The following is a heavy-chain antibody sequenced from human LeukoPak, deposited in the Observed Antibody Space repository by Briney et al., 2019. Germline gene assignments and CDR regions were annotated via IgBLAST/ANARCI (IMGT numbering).Heavy chain of an antibody. Sequence: GGSLRLSCAASGFTLNSYTMDWVRQAPGKGLEWVAVIWYDGSNKYYADSVKGRFTISRDNSKNTLYLQMNSLRAEDTAVYYCARERGSSLDYWGQGTLVTVSS. V-gene: IGHV3-33*08. J-gene: IGHJ4*02. CDR1: GFTLNSYT. CDR2: IWYDGSNK. CDR3: ARERGSSLDY. D-gene: IGHD1-26*01.